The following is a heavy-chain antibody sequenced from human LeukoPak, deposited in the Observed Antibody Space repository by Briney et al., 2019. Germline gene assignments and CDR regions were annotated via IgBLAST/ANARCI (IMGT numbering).Heavy chain of an antibody. V-gene: IGHV3-9*01. CDR1: VFTFDDYA. Sequence: PGGSLRLSCAASVFTFDDYAMRWVRQAPGKGLGWVLGISWNSGSIGYADSVKGRFTISRDNAKNSLYLQMNSLRAEDTALYYCAKDMGEMVYYMDVWGKGTTVTVSS. D-gene: IGHD3-16*01. CDR3: AKDMGEMVYYMDV. CDR2: ISWNSGSI. J-gene: IGHJ6*03.